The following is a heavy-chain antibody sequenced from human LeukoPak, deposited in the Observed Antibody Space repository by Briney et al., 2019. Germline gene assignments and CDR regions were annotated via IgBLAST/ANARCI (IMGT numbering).Heavy chain of an antibody. V-gene: IGHV1-18*01. CDR3: ATDRIKYYDSSGPPED. J-gene: IGHJ4*02. CDR1: GYTFTSYG. Sequence: ASVKDSCKASGYTFTSYGISWVRQAPGQGLEWLGWITAYNGNTNYAQKLQGRVTMTTDTSTSTAYMELRSLRSDDTAVYYCATDRIKYYDSSGPPEDWGQGTLVTVSS. D-gene: IGHD3-22*01. CDR2: ITAYNGNT.